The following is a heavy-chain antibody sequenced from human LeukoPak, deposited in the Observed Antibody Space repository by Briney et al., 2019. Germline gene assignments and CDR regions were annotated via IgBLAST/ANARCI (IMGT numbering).Heavy chain of an antibody. CDR3: AYWGARSDAFDI. Sequence: SETLSLTCTVSGGSISSSSYYWGWIRQPPGKGLEWIGSIYYSGSTYYNPSLKSRVTISVDTSKNQFSLKLSSVTAADTAMYYCAYWGARSDAFDIWGQGTMVTVSS. V-gene: IGHV4-39*07. CDR2: IYYSGST. J-gene: IGHJ3*02. CDR1: GGSISSSSYY. D-gene: IGHD7-27*01.